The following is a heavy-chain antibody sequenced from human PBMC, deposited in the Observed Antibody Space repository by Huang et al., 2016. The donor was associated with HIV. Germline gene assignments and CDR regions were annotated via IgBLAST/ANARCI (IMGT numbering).Heavy chain of an antibody. CDR3: VIMDDYFDY. V-gene: IGHV3-9*01. J-gene: IGHJ4*02. Sequence: VQLVESGGGLVQPGWSLRLSCAASGFAFSQYAVHWVRQSPGKGVGGVSGIGGNSGAIPYAASVRGRFVISRDNAKKSLYLKMNGLRLEDTALYFCVIMDDYFDYWGQGVLVGVSS. D-gene: IGHD2-8*01. CDR1: GFAFSQYA. CDR2: IGGNSGAI.